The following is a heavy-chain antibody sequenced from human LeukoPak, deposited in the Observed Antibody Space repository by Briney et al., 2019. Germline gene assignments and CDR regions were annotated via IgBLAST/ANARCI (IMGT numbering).Heavy chain of an antibody. J-gene: IGHJ5*02. CDR3: ARDNQIRNDFWSGYSDWFDP. D-gene: IGHD3-3*01. CDR1: GGTLSNHA. V-gene: IGHV1-69*05. Sequence: ASVKVSCKASGGTLSNHAVSWVRQAPGRGLEWMGRIIPVSGTTNYAQKFQGRVTITTDESTSTAYMELSSLRSEDTAVYYCARDNQIRNDFWSGYSDWFDPWGQGTLVTVSS. CDR2: IIPVSGTT.